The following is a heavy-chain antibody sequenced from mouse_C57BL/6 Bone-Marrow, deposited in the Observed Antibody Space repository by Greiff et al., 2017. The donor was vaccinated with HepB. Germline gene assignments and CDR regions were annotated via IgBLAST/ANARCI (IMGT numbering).Heavy chain of an antibody. CDR1: GFSLTSYA. D-gene: IGHD2-4*01. V-gene: IGHV2-9-1*01. CDR3: ARNGDYDEAGAWFAY. CDR2: IWTGGGT. J-gene: IGHJ3*01. Sequence: QVHLKESGPGLVAPSQSLSITCTVSGFSLTSYAISWVRQPPGKGLEWLGVIWTGGGTNYNSALKSRLSISKDNSKSQVFLKMNSLQTDDTARYYCARNGDYDEAGAWFAYWGQGTLVTVSA.